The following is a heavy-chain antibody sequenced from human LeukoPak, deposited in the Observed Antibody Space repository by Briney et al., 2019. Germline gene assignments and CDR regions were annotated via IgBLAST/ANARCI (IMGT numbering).Heavy chain of an antibody. J-gene: IGHJ6*04. CDR1: GGSLSTYY. CDR2: AYSSVST. D-gene: IGHD4-17*01. Sequence: NPSETLSLTCTVSGGSLSTYYWSWIRQTPGKGREWIGYAYSSVSTKHNPFLKSRVTISLDTSKNQFSLKLSSVTAADTAVYYCARDGVWDGDYGFGMDVWGKGTTVTVSS. V-gene: IGHV4-59*01. CDR3: ARDGVWDGDYGFGMDV.